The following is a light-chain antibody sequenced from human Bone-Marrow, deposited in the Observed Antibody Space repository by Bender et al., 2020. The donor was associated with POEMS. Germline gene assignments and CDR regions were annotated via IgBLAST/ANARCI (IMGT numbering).Light chain of an antibody. CDR2: DVI. CDR1: SSDIGAYHY. CDR3: TSYADSASANWL. V-gene: IGLV2-8*01. Sequence: QSALTQPASVSGSPGQSITISCTGTSSDIGAYHYVSWYQQHPDRAPKLLIYDVIKRPSGVPDRFSGSKSGNTASLTVSGLQAEDEADYYCTSYADSASANWLFGGGTKLTVL. J-gene: IGLJ3*02.